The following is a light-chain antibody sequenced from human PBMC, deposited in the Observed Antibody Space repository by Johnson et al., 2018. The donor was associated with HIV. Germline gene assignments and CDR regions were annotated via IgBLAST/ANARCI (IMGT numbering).Light chain of an antibody. CDR2: ENN. Sequence: QSVLTQPPSVSAAPGQKVTISCSGSSSNIGNSYVSWYQQLPGTAPKLLIYENNKRPSGIPDRFSGSKSGTSATLGITGLQTGDEADYYCGTWDSSLSFYVFGTGTKVTVL. CDR1: SSNIGNSY. J-gene: IGLJ1*01. CDR3: GTWDSSLSFYV. V-gene: IGLV1-51*02.